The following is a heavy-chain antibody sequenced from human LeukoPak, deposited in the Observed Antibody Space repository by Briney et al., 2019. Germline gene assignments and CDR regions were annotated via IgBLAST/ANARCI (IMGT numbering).Heavy chain of an antibody. Sequence: SVKVSCKASGGTFSSYAISWVRQAPGQGLEWMGGIIPIFGTANYAQKFQGRVTITADESTSTAYMELSSLRSEDTAVYYCARGAATKYCSGGSCYSGGDYWGQGTLVTVSS. V-gene: IGHV1-69*13. J-gene: IGHJ4*02. CDR1: GGTFSSYA. D-gene: IGHD2-15*01. CDR3: ARGAATKYCSGGSCYSGGDY. CDR2: IIPIFGTA.